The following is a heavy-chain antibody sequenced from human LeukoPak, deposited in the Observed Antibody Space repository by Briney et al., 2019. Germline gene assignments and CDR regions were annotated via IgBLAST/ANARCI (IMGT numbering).Heavy chain of an antibody. D-gene: IGHD3-16*02. CDR2: MSPDGNKK. Sequence: GGSLRLSCAASGFTFSDYNMHWVRQAPGKGLDWVALMSPDGNKKYYADSVKGRFTISRDNSKNTVDLQLNSLRAEDTAVYYCARGAQPYYDYVWGSYRHNWFDPWGQGTLVTVSS. V-gene: IGHV3-30-3*01. CDR1: GFTFSDYN. J-gene: IGHJ5*02. CDR3: ARGAQPYYDYVWGSYRHNWFDP.